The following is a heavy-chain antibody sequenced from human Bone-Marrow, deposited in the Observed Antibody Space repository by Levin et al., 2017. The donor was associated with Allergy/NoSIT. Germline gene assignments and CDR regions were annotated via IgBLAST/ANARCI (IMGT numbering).Heavy chain of an antibody. V-gene: IGHV3-15*01. J-gene: IGHJ5*02. Sequence: SCAASGFTFNDAWMSWVRQAPGKGLEWVGRIRSKSAGGTADYTAPVKGRFTISRDDSKNMLYLQMNSLKIEDTAVYYCTTIGSTRCYWCDAWGQGTLVTVSS. CDR2: IRSKSAGGTA. D-gene: IGHD2-2*01. CDR3: TTIGSTRCYWCDA. CDR1: GFTFNDAW.